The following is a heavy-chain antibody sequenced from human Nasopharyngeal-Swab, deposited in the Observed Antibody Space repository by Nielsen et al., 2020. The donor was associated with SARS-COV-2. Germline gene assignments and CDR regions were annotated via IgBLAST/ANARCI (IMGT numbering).Heavy chain of an antibody. CDR1: GFTFSSYA. CDR3: AKDRFYVLGYFDY. Sequence: GESLKISCAASGFTFSSYAMSWVRQAPGKGLEWVSAISGSGGSTYYADSVKGRFTTSRDNSKNTLYLQMNSLRAEDTVVYYCAKDRFYVLGYFDYWGQGTLVTVSS. J-gene: IGHJ4*02. CDR2: ISGSGGST. D-gene: IGHD2/OR15-2a*01. V-gene: IGHV3-23*01.